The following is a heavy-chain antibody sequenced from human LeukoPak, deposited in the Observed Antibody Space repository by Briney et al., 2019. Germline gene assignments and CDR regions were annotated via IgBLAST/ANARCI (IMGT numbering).Heavy chain of an antibody. J-gene: IGHJ4*02. V-gene: IGHV1-8*01. CDR1: GYTFTSYD. Sequence: ASVKVSCKASGYTFTSYDINWVRQATGQGLEWMGWMNPNSGNTGYAQKFQGRVTITRNTSISTAYMELSSLRSEDTAVYYCARGRGIAAATHFDYWGQGTLVTVSS. CDR3: ARGRGIAAATHFDY. D-gene: IGHD6-13*01. CDR2: MNPNSGNT.